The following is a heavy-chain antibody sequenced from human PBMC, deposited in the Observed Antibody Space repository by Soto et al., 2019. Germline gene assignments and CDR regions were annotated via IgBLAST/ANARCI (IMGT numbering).Heavy chain of an antibody. CDR2: IYWDDDT. J-gene: IGHJ4*02. Sequence: QITLKEAGPTLVKPTQTLTLTCSFSGFSLITSGVGVGWIRQPPGKALEWLALIYWDDDTGYSTSLRSRLTITKDTSRNQVVLTMTTMDPADTATYYCAHTMAPRIFDSWGQGTLVTVSS. CDR1: GFSLITSGVG. CDR3: AHTMAPRIFDS. V-gene: IGHV2-5*02.